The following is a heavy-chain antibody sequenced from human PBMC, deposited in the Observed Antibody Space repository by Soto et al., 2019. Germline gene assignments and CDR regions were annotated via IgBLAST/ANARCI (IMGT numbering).Heavy chain of an antibody. D-gene: IGHD6-19*01. CDR1: GFTFSTYA. CDR3: AKERRSGWSFDY. J-gene: IGHJ4*02. CDR2: ISGSGDST. Sequence: EVQLLESGGGLVQPGGSLRLSCAASGFTFSTYAMNWVRQAPGKGLEWVSGISGSGDSTYYADSVKGRFTVSRDNSKNTLSLQMNSLRAVDTAVFYCAKERRSGWSFDYWGQGTLVTVSS. V-gene: IGHV3-23*01.